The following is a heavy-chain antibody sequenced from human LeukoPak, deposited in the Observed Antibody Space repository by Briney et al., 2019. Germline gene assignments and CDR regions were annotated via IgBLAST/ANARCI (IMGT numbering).Heavy chain of an antibody. CDR2: INPRYGST. J-gene: IGHJ4*02. Sequence: ASVKVSCKASGYTFSNYHIHWVRQAPGQGIEWMGIINPRYGSTTYAQNFQGRVTMTRDMSTSTVYMALSSLRSEDTAVYYCAREEARDGSTGYYFDYWGQGTLLTVSP. CDR1: GYTFSNYH. D-gene: IGHD5-24*01. CDR3: AREEARDGSTGYYFDY. V-gene: IGHV1-46*01.